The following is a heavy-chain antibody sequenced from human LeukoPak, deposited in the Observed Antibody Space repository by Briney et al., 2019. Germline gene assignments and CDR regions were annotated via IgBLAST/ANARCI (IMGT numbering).Heavy chain of an antibody. CDR1: GGSVSSSDYY. CDR2: IYYSGST. J-gene: IGHJ4*02. Sequence: SETLSLTCTVSGGSVSSSDYYWGWIRQPPGKGLEWIGGIYYSGSTYYNPSLKSRVTISVDTSKNQFSLNVNSVTAADTAIYYCARHRASSRGGSGYSQGRFDYWGQGTLVTVSS. V-gene: IGHV4-39*01. D-gene: IGHD3-22*01. CDR3: ARHRASSRGGSGYSQGRFDY.